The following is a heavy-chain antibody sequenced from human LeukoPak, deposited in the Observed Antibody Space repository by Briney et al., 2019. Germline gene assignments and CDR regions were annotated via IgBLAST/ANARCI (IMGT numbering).Heavy chain of an antibody. CDR2: MKQDGSQK. CDR1: GFTFSSFW. V-gene: IGHV3-7*01. D-gene: IGHD3-10*01. CDR3: ARGDYFASGSYSDS. Sequence: GGSLRLSCAASGFTFSSFWMSWVRQAPGKGLEWVANMKQDGSQKYYVDSVKGRFTISRDNVQNSLYLQMNSLRAEDTAVYYCARGDYFASGSYSDSWGQGILVPVPS. J-gene: IGHJ4*02.